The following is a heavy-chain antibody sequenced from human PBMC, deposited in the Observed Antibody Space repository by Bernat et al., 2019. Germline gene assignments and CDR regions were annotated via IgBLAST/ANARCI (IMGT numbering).Heavy chain of an antibody. CDR1: GFTFSAYW. CDR2: IKDDGSAK. CDR3: ARVGVTAGAGLFDY. Sequence: EVQLVESGGGLVQPGGSLRLSCAASGFTFSAYWMNWVRQAPGTGLEWVANIKDDGSAKYYVDSVKGRFTISRDNAKNSLYLQMSSLGAEDTAVYYCARVGVTAGAGLFDYWGQGALLTVSS. V-gene: IGHV3-7*03. J-gene: IGHJ4*02. D-gene: IGHD2-21*02.